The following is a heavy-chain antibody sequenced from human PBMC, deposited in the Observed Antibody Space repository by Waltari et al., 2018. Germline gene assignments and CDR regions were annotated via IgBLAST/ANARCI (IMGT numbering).Heavy chain of an antibody. Sequence: ELQLVESGGGLIQPGWSLRLSCAASGFTVRRTYMTWARQAPGKGLEWVSVIYSGGSTYYADSGKGRFTISRDNSKNTLYLQMNSLRAEDTAVYYCARRLIAAGEYSSWGQGTMVTVSS. D-gene: IGHD6-13*01. CDR1: GFTVRRTY. CDR2: IYSGGST. CDR3: ARRLIAAGEYSS. V-gene: IGHV3-53*01. J-gene: IGHJ3*01.